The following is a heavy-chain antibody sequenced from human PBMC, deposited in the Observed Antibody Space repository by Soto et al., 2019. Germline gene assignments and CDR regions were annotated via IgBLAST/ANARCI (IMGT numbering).Heavy chain of an antibody. D-gene: IGHD1-7*01. V-gene: IGHV1-69*13. J-gene: IGHJ4*02. CDR2: IIPIFGTA. CDR1: GGTLSSYA. Sequence: SVKVSCKASGGTLSSYAISWVRQAPGQGLEWMGGIIPIFGTANYAQKFQGRVTITADESTSTAYMELSSLRSEDTAVYYCAREGGTLRGTFDYWGQGTLVTVSS. CDR3: AREGGTLRGTFDY.